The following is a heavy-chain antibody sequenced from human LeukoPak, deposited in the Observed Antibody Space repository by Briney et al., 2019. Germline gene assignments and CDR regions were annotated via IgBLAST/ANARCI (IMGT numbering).Heavy chain of an antibody. D-gene: IGHD3-22*01. CDR1: GGSISSYY. CDR3: ARDGTIVVVNPLDI. V-gene: IGHV4-4*07. CDR2: IYTSGST. J-gene: IGHJ3*02. Sequence: SETLSLTCTVSGGSISSYYWSWIRQPAGKGLEWIGRIYTSGSTNYNPSLKSRVTMSVDTSKNQFSLKLSSVTAADTAVYYCARDGTIVVVNPLDIWGQGTMVTVSS.